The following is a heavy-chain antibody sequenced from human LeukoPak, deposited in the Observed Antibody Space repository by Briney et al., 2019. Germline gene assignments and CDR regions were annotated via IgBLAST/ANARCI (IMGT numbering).Heavy chain of an antibody. D-gene: IGHD5-18*01. CDR1: GGSISSGGYS. CDR3: ARKWVVDTAIQNWFDP. J-gene: IGHJ5*02. Sequence: KTSETLSLTCAVSGGSISSGGYSWSWIRQPPGKGLEWIGYIYHSGSTYYNPSLKSRVTISVDRSKNQFSLKLSSVTAADTAVYYCARKWVVDTAIQNWFDPWGQGTLVTVSS. CDR2: IYHSGST. V-gene: IGHV4-30-2*01.